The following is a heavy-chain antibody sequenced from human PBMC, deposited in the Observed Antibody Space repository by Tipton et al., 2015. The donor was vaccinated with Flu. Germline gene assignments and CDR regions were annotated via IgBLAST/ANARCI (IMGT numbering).Heavy chain of an antibody. CDR2: ISGGGGGT. CDR1: GFTFSMYA. J-gene: IGHJ4*02. D-gene: IGHD6-19*01. Sequence: SLRLSCAASGFTFSMYAMSWVRQAPGKRLEWISAISGGGGGTYYADSVKGRFTISRDNIRNTLYLQMNSLRAEDTAIYYCARVIPEFVAGLSYWGQGTLVSVSS. CDR3: ARVIPEFVAGLSY. V-gene: IGHV3-23*01.